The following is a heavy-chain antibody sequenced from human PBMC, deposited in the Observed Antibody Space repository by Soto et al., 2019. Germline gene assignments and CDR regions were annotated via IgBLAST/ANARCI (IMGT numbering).Heavy chain of an antibody. CDR3: ARSVARLSFDI. CDR1: GGSISSGGYS. J-gene: IGHJ3*02. D-gene: IGHD3-16*01. CDR2: IYYSGST. V-gene: IGHV4-31*03. Sequence: QLQLQESGPGLVKPSQTLSLTCTVSGGSISSGGYSWSWIRQHPGKGLEWIGYIYYSGSTYYNPSLKSRVTISVDTSKDQFSLKLRSVTAADAAVYYCARSVARLSFDIWGKGTMVTVSS.